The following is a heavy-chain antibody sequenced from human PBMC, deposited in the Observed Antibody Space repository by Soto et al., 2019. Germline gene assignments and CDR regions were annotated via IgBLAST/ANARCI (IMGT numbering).Heavy chain of an antibody. J-gene: IGHJ4*02. CDR3: ARHSSGWYSRFDY. CDR1: GGSIGSYY. CDR2: IYYSGST. Sequence: SETLSLTCTVSGGSIGSYYWSWIGQPPGKGLEWIGYIYYSGSTNYNPSLKSRVTISVDTSKNQFSLKLSSVTAADTAVYYCARHSSGWYSRFDYWGQATQVTVCS. V-gene: IGHV4-59*08. D-gene: IGHD6-19*01.